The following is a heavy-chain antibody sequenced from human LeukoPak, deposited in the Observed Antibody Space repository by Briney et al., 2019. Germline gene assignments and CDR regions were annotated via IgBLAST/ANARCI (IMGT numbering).Heavy chain of an antibody. V-gene: IGHV4-59*12. CDR1: GASISSYY. J-gene: IGHJ3*02. CDR3: ARGLRGAFDI. CDR2: ISYSGST. D-gene: IGHD5-12*01. Sequence: PSETLSLTCTVSGASISSYYWSWIRQPPGKGLEWIGYISYSGSTNYNPSLKSRVTISADTSKNQVSLTLSSVTAADTAVYYCARGLRGAFDIWGQGTMVTVSS.